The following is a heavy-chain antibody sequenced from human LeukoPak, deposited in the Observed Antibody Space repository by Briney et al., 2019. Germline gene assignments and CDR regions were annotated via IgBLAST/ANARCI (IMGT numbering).Heavy chain of an antibody. V-gene: IGHV4-39*07. CDR2: IYYSGNT. J-gene: IGHJ4*02. D-gene: IGHD6-19*01. CDR3: ARWDDSAWGFGN. CDR1: GGSISSSYSY. Sequence: PSETLSLTCTVSGGSISSSYSYWGWIRQPPGKGLEWIGNIYYSGNTYYSPSLTSRVTLSVDTSENQFSLKLSSVTAADTAVYYCARWDDSAWGFGNWGPGTLVTVSS.